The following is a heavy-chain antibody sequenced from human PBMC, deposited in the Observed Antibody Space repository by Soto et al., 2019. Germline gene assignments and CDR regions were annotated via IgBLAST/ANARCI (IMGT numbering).Heavy chain of an antibody. CDR3: ARLRIAGYYYYGMDV. CDR2: IYYSGST. V-gene: IGHV4-59*01. CDR1: GGSISSYY. J-gene: IGHJ6*02. D-gene: IGHD6-13*01. Sequence: QVQLQESGPGLVKPSETLSLTCTVSGGSISSYYWSWIRQPPGKGLEWIGYIYYSGSTNYNPSLKSLVTIAVDTSKNQFSLKLSSVTAADTAVYYCARLRIAGYYYYGMDVWGQGTTVTVSS.